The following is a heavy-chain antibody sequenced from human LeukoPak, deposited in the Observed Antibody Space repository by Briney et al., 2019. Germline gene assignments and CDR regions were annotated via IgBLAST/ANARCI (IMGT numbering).Heavy chain of an antibody. CDR3: AKDSPLSYYDSSGYYLFDY. D-gene: IGHD3-22*01. CDR1: GFTFSSYA. Sequence: GGSLRLSCAASGFTFSSYAMSWVRQAPGKGLEWVSGISGSGGSTFYPDSVKGRITISRDNSKNTLYMQMNSLRAEDTAVYYCAKDSPLSYYDSSGYYLFDYWGQGTLVTVSS. J-gene: IGHJ4*02. V-gene: IGHV3-23*01. CDR2: ISGSGGST.